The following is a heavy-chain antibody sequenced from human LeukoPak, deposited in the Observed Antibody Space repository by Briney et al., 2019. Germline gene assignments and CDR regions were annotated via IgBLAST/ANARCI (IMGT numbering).Heavy chain of an antibody. CDR2: ISAYNGNT. J-gene: IGHJ3*02. V-gene: IGHV1-18*01. CDR3: ARDTGRERTELLSRDAFDI. Sequence: ASVKVSCKASGYTFTSYGISWVRQAPGQGLEWMGWISAYNGNTNYAQKLQGRVTMTTDTSTSTAYMELRSLRSDDTAVYYCARDTGRERTELLSRDAFDIWGQGTMVTVSS. CDR1: GYTFTSYG. D-gene: IGHD1-26*01.